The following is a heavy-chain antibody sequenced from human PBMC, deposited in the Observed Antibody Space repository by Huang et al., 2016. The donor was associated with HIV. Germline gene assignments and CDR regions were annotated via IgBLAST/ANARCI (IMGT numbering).Heavy chain of an antibody. CDR1: TFTFGAYW. V-gene: IGHV3-7*01. J-gene: IGHJ6*02. CDR2: IKQDETEK. CDR3: ATKTAGMDI. Sequence: VESGGRSVQSGGSIRLSCVGSTFTFGAYWMSWVRQPPGKGLEWVANIKQDETEKYYVDSVKGRFNISRDNAKKVLFLEMDALRVEDTAIYFCATKTAGMDIWGQGTTVIVSS.